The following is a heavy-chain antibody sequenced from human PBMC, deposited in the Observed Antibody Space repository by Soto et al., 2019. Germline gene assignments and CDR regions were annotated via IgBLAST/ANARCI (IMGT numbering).Heavy chain of an antibody. CDR1: GGSISSYY. Sequence: SETLSLTCTVSGGSISSYYWSWIRQPPGKGLEWIGYIYYSGSTNYNPSLKSRVTISVDTSKNQFSLKLSSVTAADTAVYYCARGTRYCSGGSCYLPLGINYYYYYMDVWGKGTTVTVSS. CDR2: IYYSGST. V-gene: IGHV4-59*01. D-gene: IGHD2-15*01. J-gene: IGHJ6*03. CDR3: ARGTRYCSGGSCYLPLGINYYYYYMDV.